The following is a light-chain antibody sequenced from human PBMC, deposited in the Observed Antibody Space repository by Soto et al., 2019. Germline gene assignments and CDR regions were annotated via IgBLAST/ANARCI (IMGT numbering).Light chain of an antibody. CDR2: EVT. Sequence: SALTQPPSASGSPGQSVTISCTGTSSDVGGYNYVSWFQQHPGRAPKLIIYEVTKRPSGVPDRFSGSKSGNTASLTVSGLQAEDEADYYCSSYAGSNNLEVFGGGTKLTVL. CDR3: SSYAGSNNLEV. CDR1: SSDVGGYNY. J-gene: IGLJ2*01. V-gene: IGLV2-8*01.